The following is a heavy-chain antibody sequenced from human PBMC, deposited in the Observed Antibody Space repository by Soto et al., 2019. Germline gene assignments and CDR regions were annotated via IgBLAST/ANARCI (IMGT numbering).Heavy chain of an antibody. D-gene: IGHD5-18*01. CDR1: GGTFSSYV. V-gene: IGHV1-69*13. J-gene: IGHJ6*02. Sequence: SVKVSFKASGGTFSSYVISWVRQAPGQGLEWMGGTIPIFGTANYAQKFQGRATITADESTSTAYMELSSLRSEDTAVYYCARSPYSYGYPHYYGMDVWGQGTTVTVSS. CDR3: ARSPYSYGYPHYYGMDV. CDR2: TIPIFGTA.